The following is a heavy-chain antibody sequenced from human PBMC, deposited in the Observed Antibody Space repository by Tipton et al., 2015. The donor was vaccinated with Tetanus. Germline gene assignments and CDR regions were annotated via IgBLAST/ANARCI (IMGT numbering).Heavy chain of an antibody. CDR1: GFTVSSNY. V-gene: IGHV3-53*01. J-gene: IGHJ6*02. CDR3: ASRDSNYYYGMDV. Sequence: SLRLSCAASGFTVSSNYMSWVRQAPGKGLEWVSVIYSGGSTYYADSVKGRFTISRDNSKNTLYLQMNSLRAEDTAVYYCASRDSNYYYGMDVWGQGTTVTVSS. CDR2: IYSGGST. D-gene: IGHD4-11*01.